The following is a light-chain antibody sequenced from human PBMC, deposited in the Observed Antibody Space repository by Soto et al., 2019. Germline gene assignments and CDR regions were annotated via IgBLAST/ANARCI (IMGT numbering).Light chain of an antibody. V-gene: IGLV2-11*01. Sequence: QSVLTQPRSVSGSPGQSVAISCTGTSSDIGGYNYVSGYQQHPGKAPKVMIYDVDKRPSGVPDRFSGSKSGNTASLTISDLQTEDEADYYCCSNAGRPDVFGTGTKVTVL. CDR3: CSNAGRPDV. CDR1: SSDIGGYNY. CDR2: DVD. J-gene: IGLJ1*01.